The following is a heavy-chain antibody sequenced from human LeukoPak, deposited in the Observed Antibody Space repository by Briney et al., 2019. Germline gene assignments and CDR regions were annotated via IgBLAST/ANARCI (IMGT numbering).Heavy chain of an antibody. D-gene: IGHD1-26*01. CDR1: GGSFSGYY. CDR2: IYYSGST. Sequence: SETLSLTCAVYGGSFSGYYWSWIRQHPGKGLEWIGYIYYSGSTYYNPSLKSRVTISVDTSKNQFSLKLSSVTAADTAVYYCARGAVGATFDYWGQGTLVTVSS. V-gene: IGHV4-31*11. CDR3: ARGAVGATFDY. J-gene: IGHJ4*02.